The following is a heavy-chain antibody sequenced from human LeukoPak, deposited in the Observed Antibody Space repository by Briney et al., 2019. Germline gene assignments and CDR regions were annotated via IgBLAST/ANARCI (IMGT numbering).Heavy chain of an antibody. Sequence: PGGSLRLSCAASGFTFSSYGMHWVRQAPGKGLEWVAVIWYDGSNKYYADSVKGRFTISRDNSKNTLYLQMNSRRAEDTAVYYCASRYSSSWYVLDYWGQGTLVTVSS. J-gene: IGHJ4*02. CDR2: IWYDGSNK. CDR3: ASRYSSSWYVLDY. D-gene: IGHD6-13*01. CDR1: GFTFSSYG. V-gene: IGHV3-33*01.